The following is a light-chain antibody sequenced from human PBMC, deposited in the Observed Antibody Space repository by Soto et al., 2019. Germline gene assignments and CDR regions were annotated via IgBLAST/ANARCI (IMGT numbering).Light chain of an antibody. CDR2: DAS. CDR1: QSVNSY. CDR3: QQRSNWPPLLT. V-gene: IGKV3-11*01. J-gene: IGKJ4*01. Sequence: EIVLTQSPATLSLSPGERATLSCRASQSVNSYLAWYQQKPGQAPRLLIYDASNRATGIPARFSGSGSGTDFTLTISSLEPEAFAVYYCQQRSNWPPLLTFGGGTKVEIK.